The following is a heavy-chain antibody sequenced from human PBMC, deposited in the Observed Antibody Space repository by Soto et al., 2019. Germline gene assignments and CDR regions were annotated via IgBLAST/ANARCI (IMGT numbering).Heavy chain of an antibody. CDR3: ARDHKGGYYYYGMDV. V-gene: IGHV3-48*03. CDR2: ISSSGSTI. CDR1: GFTFSSYE. Sequence: GGSLRLSCAAAGFTFSSYEMNWVRQAPGKGLEWVSYISSSGSTIYYADSVKGRFTISRDNAKNSLYLQMNSLRAEDTAVYYCARDHKGGYYYYGMDVWGQGTTVTVSS. J-gene: IGHJ6*02.